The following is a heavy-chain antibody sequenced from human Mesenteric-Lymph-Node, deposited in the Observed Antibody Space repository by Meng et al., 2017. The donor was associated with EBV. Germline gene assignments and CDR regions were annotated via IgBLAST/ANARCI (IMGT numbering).Heavy chain of an antibody. V-gene: IGHV4-61*01. CDR3: ARENPARGNWFDP. Sequence: QVPLQESGPGPVKPSETLSLTCTVSGGSVSSTSYYWSWIRQPPGKRLEWIGYVYYSGSTNYNPSLKSRVTISVDTSKNQFSLNLYSVTAADTAVYYCARENPARGNWFDPWGQGALVTVSS. J-gene: IGHJ5*02. CDR1: GGSVSSTSYY. D-gene: IGHD3-10*01. CDR2: VYYSGST.